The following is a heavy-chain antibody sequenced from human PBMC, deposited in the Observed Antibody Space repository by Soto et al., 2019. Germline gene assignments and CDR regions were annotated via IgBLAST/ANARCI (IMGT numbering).Heavy chain of an antibody. D-gene: IGHD3-16*01. CDR1: GFILSDYY. CDR2: TRNKVNSFSA. V-gene: IGHV3-72*01. J-gene: IGHJ4*02. Sequence: EVQLMESGGGLVQPGGSLRLSCAASGFILSDYYMDWVRQVPGKGLEWVDRTRNKVNSFSAEYAASVKGRFSIYRDASKDSMYLQMNSLKSDDTAVYYCARDTGGSYDYWGQGALVTVSS. CDR3: ARDTGGSYDY.